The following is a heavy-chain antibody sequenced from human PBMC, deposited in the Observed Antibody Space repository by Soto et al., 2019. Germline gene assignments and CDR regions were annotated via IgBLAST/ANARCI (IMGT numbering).Heavy chain of an antibody. CDR3: ATDGFEAMPITLYYCSFCMDA. Sequence: GGSLRLSCAASGFTFSSYAMSWVRQAPGKGLEWVSAISGSGGSTYYADSVKGRFTISRDNSKNTLYLQMNSLRAEGTAVYYCATDGFEAMPITLYYCSFCMDAWGKVSTVTVAS. J-gene: IGHJ6*03. CDR1: GFTFSSYA. D-gene: IGHD3-10*01. CDR2: ISGSGGST. V-gene: IGHV3-23*01.